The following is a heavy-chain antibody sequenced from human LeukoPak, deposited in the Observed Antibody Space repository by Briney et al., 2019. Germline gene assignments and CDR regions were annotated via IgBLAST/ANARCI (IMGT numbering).Heavy chain of an antibody. J-gene: IGHJ6*02. CDR3: ARTLYYYDSSGYYYAPYGMDV. CDR2: IYSGGST. CDR1: GFTVSSNY. D-gene: IGHD3-22*01. Sequence: GGSLRLSCAASGFTVSSNYMSWVRQAPGKGLEWVSVIYSGGSTYYADSVKGRFTISRDNSKNTLYLQMNSLRAEDTAVYYCARTLYYYDSSGYYYAPYGMDVWGQGTTVTVSS. V-gene: IGHV3-53*01.